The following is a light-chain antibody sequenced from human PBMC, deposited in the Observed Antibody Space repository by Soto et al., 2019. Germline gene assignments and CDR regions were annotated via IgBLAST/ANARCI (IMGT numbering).Light chain of an antibody. CDR3: QQSHSSPLT. V-gene: IGKV1-39*01. CDR2: AAS. CDR1: QTISTY. Sequence: IQMTQSPSFLSASVGDRVTITCRASQTISTYLNWYQQKPGKAPELLIYAASSLQSGVPSRFSGSGSGTDFTLTISSLQPEDSAAYYRQQSHSSPLTFGGGTKVEFK. J-gene: IGKJ4*01.